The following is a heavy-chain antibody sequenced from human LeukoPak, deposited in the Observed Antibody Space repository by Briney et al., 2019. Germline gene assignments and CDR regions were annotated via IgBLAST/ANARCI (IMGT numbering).Heavy chain of an antibody. D-gene: IGHD1-26*01. J-gene: IGHJ3*02. CDR1: GYSFTNYW. CDR2: IYPGDSDT. V-gene: IGHV5-51*01. CDR3: ARRPKMGAFDI. Sequence: GESLKISCKTSGYSFTNYWIAWVRQMPGKGLEWMGIIYPGDSDTRYSPSFQGQVTISADKSISTAYLQWSSLKASDTAMYYCARRPKMGAFDIWGQGTLVTVSS.